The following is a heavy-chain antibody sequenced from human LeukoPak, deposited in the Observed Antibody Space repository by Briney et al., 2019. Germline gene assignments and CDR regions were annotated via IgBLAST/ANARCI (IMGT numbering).Heavy chain of an antibody. V-gene: IGHV3-30*03. CDR1: GFTFSSYG. Sequence: GGSLRLSCAASGFTFSSYGMHWVRQAPGKGLEWVAVISYDGSNKYYTDSVKGRFTISRDNSKNTLYLQMNSLRAEDTAVYYCARANLGYCSGGSCYSSAEYFQHWGQGTLVTVSS. CDR3: ARANLGYCSGGSCYSSAEYFQH. CDR2: ISYDGSNK. J-gene: IGHJ1*01. D-gene: IGHD2-15*01.